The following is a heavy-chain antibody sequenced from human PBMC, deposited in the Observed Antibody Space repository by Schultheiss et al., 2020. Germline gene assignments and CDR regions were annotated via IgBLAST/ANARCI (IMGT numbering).Heavy chain of an antibody. CDR2: INHSGST. D-gene: IGHD3-10*01. V-gene: IGHV4-34*01. CDR3: ARRSYYGSGSYYSY. Sequence: GSLRLSCAVSGDSIINYYWSWIRQPPGKGLEWIGEINHSGSTNYNPSLKSRVTISVDTSKNQFSLKLSSVTAADTAVYYCARRSYYGSGSYYSYWGQGTLVTVSS. CDR1: GDSIINYY. J-gene: IGHJ4*02.